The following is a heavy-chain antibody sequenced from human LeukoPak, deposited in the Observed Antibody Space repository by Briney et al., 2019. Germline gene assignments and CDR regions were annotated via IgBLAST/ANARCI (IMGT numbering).Heavy chain of an antibody. CDR1: GYTFTSYD. J-gene: IGHJ5*02. V-gene: IGHV1-8*01. CDR3: ARDYGGNSGWFDP. Sequence: GGSVKVSCKASGYTFTSYDINWVRQATGHGLEWVGWMNPNSGSTGYAQKFQGRVTMTRNIFMSTAYMELSSLRSEDTAVYYCARDYGGNSGWFDPWGQGTLVTVSS. D-gene: IGHD4-23*01. CDR2: MNPNSGST.